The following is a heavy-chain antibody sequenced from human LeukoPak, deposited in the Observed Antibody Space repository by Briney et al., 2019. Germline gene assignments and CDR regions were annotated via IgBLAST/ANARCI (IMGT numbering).Heavy chain of an antibody. Sequence: PSETLSLTCTVSGGSISSSSCYWGWIRQPPGKGLEWIGSIYYSGSTYYNPSLKSRVTISVDTSKNQFSLKLSSVTAADTAVYYCARQESYGGNSHYYYGMDVWGQGTTVTVSS. CDR3: ARQESYGGNSHYYYGMDV. CDR2: IYYSGST. D-gene: IGHD4-17*01. V-gene: IGHV4-39*01. J-gene: IGHJ6*02. CDR1: GGSISSSSCY.